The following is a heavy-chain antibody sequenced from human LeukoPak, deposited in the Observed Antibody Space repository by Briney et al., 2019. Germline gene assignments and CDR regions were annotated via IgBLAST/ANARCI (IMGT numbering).Heavy chain of an antibody. CDR1: AFTFSNYA. V-gene: IGHV3-9*01. D-gene: IGHD3-22*01. CDR2: ISWNSGSI. CDR3: AKTLSYDSSGPLDY. Sequence: GGSLRLSCAASAFTFSNYAMSWVRQAPGKGLEWVPGISWNSGSIGYADSVKGRFTISRDNAKNSLYLQMNSLRAEDTALYYCAKTLSYDSSGPLDYWGQGTLVTVSS. J-gene: IGHJ4*02.